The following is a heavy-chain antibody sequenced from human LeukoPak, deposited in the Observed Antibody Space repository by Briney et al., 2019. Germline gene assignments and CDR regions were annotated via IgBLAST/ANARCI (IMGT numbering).Heavy chain of an antibody. J-gene: IGHJ6*03. V-gene: IGHV1-18*01. CDR2: ISAYNGNT. D-gene: IGHD1-26*01. Sequence: ASVKVSCKASGYTFTSYGISWVRQAPGQGLEWMGWISAYNGNTNYAQKLQGRVTMTTDTSTSTAYMELRSLRSDDTAVYYCARDQGGSYFFGHKKYYYYMDVWGKGTTVTVSS. CDR3: ARDQGGSYFFGHKKYYYYMDV. CDR1: GYTFTSYG.